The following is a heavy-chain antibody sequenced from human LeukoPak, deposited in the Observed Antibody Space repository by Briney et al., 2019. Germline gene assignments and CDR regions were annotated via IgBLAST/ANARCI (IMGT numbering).Heavy chain of an antibody. Sequence: ASVKVSCKASGYTFTSYAMHWVRQAPGQRLEWMGWINAGNGNTKYSQKFQGRVTITRDTSASTAYMELSSLRSEDTAVYYCARPPAGSPWFGPWGQGTLVTVSS. J-gene: IGHJ5*02. D-gene: IGHD2-2*01. CDR2: INAGNGNT. V-gene: IGHV1-3*01. CDR1: GYTFTSYA. CDR3: ARPPAGSPWFGP.